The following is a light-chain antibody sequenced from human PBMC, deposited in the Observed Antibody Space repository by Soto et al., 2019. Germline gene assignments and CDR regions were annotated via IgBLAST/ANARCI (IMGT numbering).Light chain of an antibody. V-gene: IGLV2-23*01. CDR2: EGS. J-gene: IGLJ1*01. CDR1: SSDVGSHNL. Sequence: QSALTQPASVSGSPGXSITISCTGTSSDVGSHNLVSWYQQHPDRAPKLMIYEGSKRPSGVSNRFSGSKSGNTASLTISGLQAEDEADYFCCSYAGSSTYIFGSGTKVTVL. CDR3: CSYAGSSTYI.